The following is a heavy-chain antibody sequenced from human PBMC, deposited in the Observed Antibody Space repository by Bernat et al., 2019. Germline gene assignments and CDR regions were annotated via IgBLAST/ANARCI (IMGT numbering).Heavy chain of an antibody. CDR3: AKASVPAGYYYYYYGMDV. CDR1: GFTFSSYG. CDR2: ISYDGSNK. J-gene: IGHJ6*02. Sequence: QVQLVESGGGVVQPGRSLRLSCAASGFTFSSYGMHWVRQAPGKGLEWGAVISYDGSNKYYADSVKGRFTISRDNSKNTLYLQMNSLRAEDTAVYYCAKASVPAGYYYYYYGMDVWGQGTTVTVSS. V-gene: IGHV3-30*18. D-gene: IGHD2-2*01.